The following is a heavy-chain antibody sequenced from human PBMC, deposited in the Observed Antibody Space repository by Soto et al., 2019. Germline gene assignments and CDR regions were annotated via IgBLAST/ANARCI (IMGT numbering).Heavy chain of an antibody. CDR1: GFTFSSYG. J-gene: IGHJ3*02. CDR2: ISYDGSNK. CDR3: AKDLRAGRSWYATYDAFDI. Sequence: QVQLVESGGGVVQPGRSLRLSCAASGFTFSSYGMHWVRQAPGKGLEWVAVISYDGSNKYYADSVKGRFTISRDNSKNSLYLQMNSMSGEDKAVYYCAKDLRAGRSWYATYDAFDIWGQGTIVTVSS. V-gene: IGHV3-30*18. D-gene: IGHD6-13*01.